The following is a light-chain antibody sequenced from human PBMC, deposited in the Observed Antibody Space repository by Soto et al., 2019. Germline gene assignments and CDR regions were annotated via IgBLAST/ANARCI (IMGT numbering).Light chain of an antibody. CDR1: QSIRNY. J-gene: IGKJ5*01. V-gene: IGKV3-11*01. Sequence: EIVLTQSPATLSLSPGERATLSCRASQSIRNYLAWYQQKPGQAPRLLIYDASNRATGIPARFSGSGSGTDFILTISSLEPEDSAVYYCQQRHMWPITFGQGTRLEIK. CDR3: QQRHMWPIT. CDR2: DAS.